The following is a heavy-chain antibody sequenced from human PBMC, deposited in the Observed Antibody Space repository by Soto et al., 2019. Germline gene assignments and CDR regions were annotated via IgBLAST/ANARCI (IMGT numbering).Heavy chain of an antibody. J-gene: IGHJ5*01. Sequence: AETLSLTCTLSGGSVRAPDWWNWVRQSPDKALEGIAEIHISGHSNYNPSLRSRVSVSIDSSKNQFYLNLNSVTAADTAIYYCARVRQGCSANNCYCDPWGQGTQVTVSS. CDR3: ARVRQGCSANNCYCDP. CDR2: IHISGHS. V-gene: IGHV4-4*02. CDR1: GGSVRAPDW. D-gene: IGHD2-15*01.